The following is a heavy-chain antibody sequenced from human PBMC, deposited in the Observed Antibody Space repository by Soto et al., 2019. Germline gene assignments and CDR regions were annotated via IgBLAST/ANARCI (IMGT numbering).Heavy chain of an antibody. CDR3: AREVPAAIGY. CDR1: GFTFSSYS. Sequence: PGGSLRLSCAASGFTFSSYSMNWVRQAPGKGLEWVSYISSSSTIYYADSGKGRFTISRDNAKKSLYLQMNSLRAEDTAVYYCAREVPAAIGYWGQGTLVTVSS. D-gene: IGHD2-2*02. CDR2: ISSSSTI. V-gene: IGHV3-48*01. J-gene: IGHJ4*02.